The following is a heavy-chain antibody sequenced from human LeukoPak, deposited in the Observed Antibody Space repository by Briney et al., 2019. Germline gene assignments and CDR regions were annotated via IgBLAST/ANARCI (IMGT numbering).Heavy chain of an antibody. CDR1: GFSFDDYC. Sequence: PGWSLRLSCAASGFSFDDYCMSLVRQAPRDGLEWVSGISWNGVSTGYADSVKGRFTISRDNAKNSLSLQMNSLRVEDTALYYCARGGISIFGVVIYMDVWGKGTTVTVSS. CDR2: ISWNGVST. V-gene: IGHV3-20*04. J-gene: IGHJ6*03. CDR3: ARGGISIFGVVIYMDV. D-gene: IGHD3-3*01.